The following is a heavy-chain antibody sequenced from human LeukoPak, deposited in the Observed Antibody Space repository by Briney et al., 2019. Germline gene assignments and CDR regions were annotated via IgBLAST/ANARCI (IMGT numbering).Heavy chain of an antibody. CDR1: GFTFSSYG. J-gene: IGHJ4*02. Sequence: GGSLRLSCAASGFTFSSYGMHWVRQAPGKGLEWVAVISYDGSNKYYADSVKGRFTISRDNSKNTLYLQMNSLRAEDTAVYYCAKCAWIGYYYDSSGYYLDYWGQGTLVTVSS. V-gene: IGHV3-30*18. CDR3: AKCAWIGYYYDSSGYYLDY. CDR2: ISYDGSNK. D-gene: IGHD3-22*01.